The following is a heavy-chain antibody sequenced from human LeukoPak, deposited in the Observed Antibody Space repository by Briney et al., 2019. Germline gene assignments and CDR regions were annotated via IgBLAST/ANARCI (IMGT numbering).Heavy chain of an antibody. CDR2: INHSRST. J-gene: IGHJ5*02. D-gene: IGHD3-16*01. V-gene: IGHV4-34*01. Sequence: GSLRLSCAASGFIVSGDFMSWVRQPPGKGLEWIGQINHSRSTHYNPSLKSRVTISVDTSKNQFSLKLSSVTAADTAVYYCARHYGPWGQGTLVTVSS. CDR3: ARHYGP. CDR1: GFIVSGDF.